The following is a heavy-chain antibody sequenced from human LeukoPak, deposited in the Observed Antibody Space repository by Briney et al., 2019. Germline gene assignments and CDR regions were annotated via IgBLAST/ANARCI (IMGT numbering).Heavy chain of an antibody. J-gene: IGHJ3*02. Sequence: SETLSLTCTVSGGSISSDFWSWIRQSPGKGPEWIGYIHYSGSTNYIPSLKSRLTISVDSSKNQFSLRLTSVTAADTAVYYCARDRPLGTGDVFDIWGQGTMVTVSS. D-gene: IGHD1-14*01. CDR1: GGSISSDF. CDR2: IHYSGST. V-gene: IGHV4-59*01. CDR3: ARDRPLGTGDVFDI.